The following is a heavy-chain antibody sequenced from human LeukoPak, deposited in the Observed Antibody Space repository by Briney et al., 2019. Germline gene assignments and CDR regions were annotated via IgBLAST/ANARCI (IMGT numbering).Heavy chain of an antibody. D-gene: IGHD6-6*01. CDR1: GFTFSTYS. V-gene: IGHV3-21*01. CDR3: ARDFSSSSTAYLHL. CDR2: ISSSSTYI. J-gene: IGHJ1*01. Sequence: PGGSLRLSCAASGFTFSTYSMIWVRQAPGKGLEWVSSISSSSTYIYYADSVKGRFTISRDNAKNSLYLQMNSLRAEDTAVYYCARDFSSSSTAYLHLWGQGTLVTVSS.